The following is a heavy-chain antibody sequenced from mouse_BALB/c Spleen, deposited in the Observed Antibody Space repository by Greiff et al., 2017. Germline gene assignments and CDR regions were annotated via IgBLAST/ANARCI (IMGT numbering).Heavy chain of an antibody. J-gene: IGHJ3*01. Sequence: DVKLQVSGAELVKPGASVKLSCTASGFNIKDTYMHWVKQRPEQGLEWIGRIDPANGNTKYDPKFQGKATITADTSSNTAYLQLSSLTSEDTAVYYCARYYGSSFAYWGQGTLVTVSA. D-gene: IGHD1-1*01. CDR3: ARYYGSSFAY. CDR2: IDPANGNT. CDR1: GFNIKDTY. V-gene: IGHV14-3*02.